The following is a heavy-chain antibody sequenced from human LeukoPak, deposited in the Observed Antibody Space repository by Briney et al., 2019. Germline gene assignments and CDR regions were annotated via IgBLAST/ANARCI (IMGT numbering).Heavy chain of an antibody. CDR3: ARESYESSGYRTDAFDI. V-gene: IGHV4-61*02. J-gene: IGHJ3*02. CDR2: IYTSGST. D-gene: IGHD3-22*01. Sequence: PSQTLSLTCTASGFTISSGSYYWSCIRQPAGKGLEWIGRIYTSGSTNYNPSLKVRVTISVDTSKNQFSLKLSSVTAADTAVYYCARESYESSGYRTDAFDIWGQGTMVTVSS. CDR1: GFTISSGSYY.